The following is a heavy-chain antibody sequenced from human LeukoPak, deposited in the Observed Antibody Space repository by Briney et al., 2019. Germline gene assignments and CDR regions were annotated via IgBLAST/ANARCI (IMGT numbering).Heavy chain of an antibody. D-gene: IGHD3-10*01. CDR1: GYSFVSYW. V-gene: IGHV5-51*01. Sequence: GESLKISCQGSGYSFVSYWIGWVRQMPGKGLEWLGIIYPGDSDTTYSPSFQGQVTISADKSISTAYLQWSSLKASDTAMYYCARRITMVRGVIYFDYWGQGTLVTVSS. CDR2: IYPGDSDT. J-gene: IGHJ4*02. CDR3: ARRITMVRGVIYFDY.